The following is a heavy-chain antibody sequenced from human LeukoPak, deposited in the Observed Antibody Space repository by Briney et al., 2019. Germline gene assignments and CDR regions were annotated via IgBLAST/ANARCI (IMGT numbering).Heavy chain of an antibody. Sequence: GGSLRLSCAASGFTFSSYDMHWVRQATGKGLEWVSAIGTAGDTYYPGSVKGRFTISRENAKNSLYLQMNSLRAGDTAVYYCARAPYSGSSYYYYYDMDVWGQGTTVTVSS. CDR1: GFTFSSYD. J-gene: IGHJ6*02. V-gene: IGHV3-13*01. D-gene: IGHD1-26*01. CDR3: ARAPYSGSSYYYYYDMDV. CDR2: IGTAGDT.